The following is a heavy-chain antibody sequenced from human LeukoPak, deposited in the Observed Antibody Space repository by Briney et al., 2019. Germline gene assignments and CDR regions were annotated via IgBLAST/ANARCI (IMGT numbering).Heavy chain of an antibody. CDR1: GGSISSNY. CDR2: IYYTGST. J-gene: IGHJ4*02. D-gene: IGHD2-21*02. V-gene: IGHV4-59*01. CDR3: ARVNTYCGGDCYTFDY. Sequence: SETLSLTCTVSGGSISSNYWTWIRQPPGEGLEWIGYIYYTGSTNYYNPSLKSRVTISVDTSKNQFSLKLSSVTAADTAVYYCARVNTYCGGDCYTFDYWGQGTLVTVSS.